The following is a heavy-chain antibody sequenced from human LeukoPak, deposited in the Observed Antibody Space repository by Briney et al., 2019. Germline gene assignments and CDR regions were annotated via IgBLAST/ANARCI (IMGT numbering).Heavy chain of an antibody. D-gene: IGHD1-1*01. CDR2: IIPIFGTA. Sequence: SVKVSCKASVGTFSSYAISWVRQAPGQGLEWMGGIIPIFGTANYAQKFQGRVTIAADESTSTAYMELSSLRSEDTAVYYCARDPELEYWFDPWGQGTLVTVSS. J-gene: IGHJ5*02. CDR1: VGTFSSYA. V-gene: IGHV1-69*13. CDR3: ARDPELEYWFDP.